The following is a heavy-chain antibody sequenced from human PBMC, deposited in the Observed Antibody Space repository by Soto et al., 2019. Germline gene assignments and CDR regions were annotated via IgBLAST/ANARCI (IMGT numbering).Heavy chain of an antibody. J-gene: IGHJ4*02. CDR3: AKIGTSSSVSLPLVLLDY. CDR2: IPGSGGST. Sequence: PGGSLRLSCAASGFTFSSYAMSWVRQSPGKGLEWVSAIPGSGGSTYYAGSVKGRFTISRDNSKNTLYLQMSNLRVEDTAVYYCAKIGTSSSVSLPLVLLDYWGQGALVTVSS. V-gene: IGHV3-23*01. CDR1: GFTFSSYA. D-gene: IGHD6-6*01.